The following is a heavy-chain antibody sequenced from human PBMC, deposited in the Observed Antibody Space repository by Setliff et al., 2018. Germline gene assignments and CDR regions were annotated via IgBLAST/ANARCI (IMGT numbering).Heavy chain of an antibody. V-gene: IGHV4-39*01. CDR2: IYCSGST. D-gene: IGHD3-22*01. CDR3: ARLGSARYDSSGYYPDNWFDP. CDR1: GGSISSSSYY. J-gene: IGHJ5*02. Sequence: ETLSLTCTVSGGSISSSSYYWGWIRQPPGKGLEWIGSIYCSGSTYYNPSLKSRVTISVDTSKNQFSLKLSSVTAADTAVYYCARLGSARYDSSGYYPDNWFDPWGQGTLVTAPQ.